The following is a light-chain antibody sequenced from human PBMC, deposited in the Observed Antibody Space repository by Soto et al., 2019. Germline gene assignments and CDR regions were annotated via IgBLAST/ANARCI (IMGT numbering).Light chain of an antibody. CDR3: QQYYNWPPWT. V-gene: IGKV3D-15*01. Sequence: EIVMTQSPATLSVSPGERATLSCRASQSVDSNLAWYQQKPGQAPRLLIFGASTRATGIPARFSGSGSGTDFTLTISSLQSEDFGVYFCQQYYNWPPWTFGLGTKVEIK. CDR1: QSVDSN. CDR2: GAS. J-gene: IGKJ1*01.